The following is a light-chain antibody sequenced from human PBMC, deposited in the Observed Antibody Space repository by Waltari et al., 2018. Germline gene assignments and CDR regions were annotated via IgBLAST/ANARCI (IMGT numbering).Light chain of an antibody. CDR1: TSNFGSNF. Sequence: QSILTQPSSASGTPGQTVTISCSGGTSNFGSNFVYWYQDVPGTAPKLLNFRTNQRPSGVAARFSGAKSGTSASLVIGGLRSEDEGTYFCSSWDDTLGVLLFGGGTKLTVL. J-gene: IGLJ3*02. V-gene: IGLV1-47*01. CDR2: RTN. CDR3: SSWDDTLGVLL.